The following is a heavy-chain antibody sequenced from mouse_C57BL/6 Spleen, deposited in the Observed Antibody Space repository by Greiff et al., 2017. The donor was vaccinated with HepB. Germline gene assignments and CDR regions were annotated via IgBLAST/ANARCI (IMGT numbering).Heavy chain of an antibody. Sequence: QVQLQQSGAELVRPGASVKLSCKASGYTFTDYYINWVKQRPGQGLEWIARIYPGSGNTYYNEKFKGKATLTAEKSSSTAYMQLSSLTSEDSAVYFCARHDGYYDLDYWGQGTTLTVSS. CDR1: GYTFTDYY. CDR2: IYPGSGNT. D-gene: IGHD2-3*01. J-gene: IGHJ2*01. V-gene: IGHV1-76*01. CDR3: ARHDGYYDLDY.